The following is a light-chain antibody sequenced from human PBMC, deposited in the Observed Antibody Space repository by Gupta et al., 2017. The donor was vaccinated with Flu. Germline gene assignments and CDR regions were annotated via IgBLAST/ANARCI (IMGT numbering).Light chain of an antibody. V-gene: IGLV3-1*01. CDR1: KLGNNF. J-gene: IGLJ3*02. CDR2: QDS. CDR3: QTWTGSTGV. Sequence: SPGHTASITCSGDKLGNNFVSWYQHKPGQSPLLVIYQDSKRPSGIPDRFSGSNSGNTATLTISGTQAMDEADFYCQTWTGSTGVFGGGTKLTVL.